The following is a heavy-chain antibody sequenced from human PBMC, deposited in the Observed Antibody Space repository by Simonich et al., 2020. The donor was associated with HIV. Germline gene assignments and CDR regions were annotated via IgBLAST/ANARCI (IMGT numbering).Heavy chain of an antibody. J-gene: IGHJ4*02. CDR1: GFTFSSYD. D-gene: IGHD7-27*01. CDR2: ISGNGDST. CDR3: AKDLFFNWGSHDY. Sequence: EVQLLESGGALVQPGGSLRLSCAASGFTFSSYDMSWVRQAPGQGLEGGSTISGNGDSTFYADSVKGRFTISRDNSNKTLYLQMNSLRAEDTAVYYCAKDLFFNWGSHDYWGQGTLVTVSS. V-gene: IGHV3-23*01.